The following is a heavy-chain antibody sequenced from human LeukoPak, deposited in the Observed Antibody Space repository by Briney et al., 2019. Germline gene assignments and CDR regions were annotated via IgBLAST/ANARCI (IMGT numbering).Heavy chain of an antibody. D-gene: IGHD1-26*01. CDR2: INTDGSAT. V-gene: IGHV3-74*01. CDR3: ARDREGFDY. Sequence: GGSLRLSCAASGFTFTSYWMHWVRQAPGKGLVWVSHINTDGSATRYADSVKGRFTISRDNSKNTLYLQMNSLRAEDTAVYYCARDREGFDYWGQGTLVTVSS. CDR1: GFTFTSYW. J-gene: IGHJ4*02.